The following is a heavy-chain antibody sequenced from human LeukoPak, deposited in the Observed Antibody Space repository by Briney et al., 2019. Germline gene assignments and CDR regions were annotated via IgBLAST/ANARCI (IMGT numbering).Heavy chain of an antibody. CDR1: GYTFTACD. CDR2: MNPNSGNT. J-gene: IGHJ4*02. V-gene: IGHV1-8*01. D-gene: IGHD6-19*01. CDR3: TRGSSGRRDY. Sequence: ASVNVSCKASGYTFTACDINWVRQATGQGLEWLGWMNPNSGNTGYAQSFQGRVTMTRDTSINTASMELSNLTSEDKAIYYCTRGSSGRRDYWGQGTLVTVSS.